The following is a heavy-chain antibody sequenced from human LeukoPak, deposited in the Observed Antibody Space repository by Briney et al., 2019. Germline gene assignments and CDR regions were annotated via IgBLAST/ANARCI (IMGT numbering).Heavy chain of an antibody. CDR2: IDSSGGYM. CDR3: LRGDRRDY. Sequence: GGSLRLSCEASGFTSNTYSMNWARQAPGKGLEWVSSIDSSGGYMFYADSVKGRFIISRDNAKDSLYLQMNSLRVEDTAVYYCLRGDRRDYWGQGTLVTVSS. V-gene: IGHV3-21*06. J-gene: IGHJ4*02. CDR1: GFTSNTYS.